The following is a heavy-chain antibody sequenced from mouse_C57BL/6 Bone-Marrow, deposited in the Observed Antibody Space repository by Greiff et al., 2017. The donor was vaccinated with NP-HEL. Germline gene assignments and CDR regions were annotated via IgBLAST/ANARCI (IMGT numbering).Heavy chain of an antibody. CDR3: ARTTVVAYYAMDY. V-gene: IGHV5-4*01. CDR2: ISDGGSYT. Sequence: VQLQESGGGLVKPGGSLKLSCAASGFTFSSYAMSWVRQTPEKRLEWVATISDGGSYTYYPDNVKGRFTISRDNAKNNLYLQMSHLKSEDTAMYYCARTTVVAYYAMDYWGQGTSVTVSS. D-gene: IGHD1-1*01. J-gene: IGHJ4*01. CDR1: GFTFSSYA.